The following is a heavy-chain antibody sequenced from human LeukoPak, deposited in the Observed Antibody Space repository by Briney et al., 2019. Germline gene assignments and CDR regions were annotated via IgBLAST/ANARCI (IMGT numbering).Heavy chain of an antibody. J-gene: IGHJ4*02. Sequence: GGSLRLSCAASGFTFSSYAMSWVRQAPGKGLEWVSAISGSGGSTYYAASVKGRFTISRDNSKNTLYLQMNSLRAEDTAVYYCAKGSRRRGIQLWSPMGWGQGTLVTVSS. CDR1: GFTFSSYA. D-gene: IGHD5-18*01. CDR2: ISGSGGST. CDR3: AKGSRRRGIQLWSPMG. V-gene: IGHV3-23*01.